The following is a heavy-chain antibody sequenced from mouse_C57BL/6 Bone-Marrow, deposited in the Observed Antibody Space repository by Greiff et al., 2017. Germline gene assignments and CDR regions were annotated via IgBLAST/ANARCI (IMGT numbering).Heavy chain of an antibody. Sequence: VQLKESGPELVKPGASVTISCKASGYSFTDYNMNWVKQRNGKSLEWIGVINPNYGTTSYHQKFKGKATLTVDQSSSTAYMQLNGLTAEDSAVYYGARGGGSSLDYWGQGTTLTVSS. CDR3: ARGGGSSLDY. J-gene: IGHJ2*01. CDR2: INPNYGTT. V-gene: IGHV1-39*01. D-gene: IGHD1-1*01. CDR1: GYSFTDYN.